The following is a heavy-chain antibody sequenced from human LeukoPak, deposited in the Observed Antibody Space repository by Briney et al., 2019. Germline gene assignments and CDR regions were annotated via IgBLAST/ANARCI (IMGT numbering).Heavy chain of an antibody. CDR3: ARDGDEYYDSSGHGPLFFQH. V-gene: IGHV4-4*02. J-gene: IGHJ1*01. CDR2: IYHSGST. Sequence: PSETLSLTCAVSGGSISSSNWWSWVRQPPGKGLEWIGEIYHSGSTNYNPSLKSRVTISVDKSKNQFSLKLSSVTAADTAVYYCARDGDEYYDSSGHGPLFFQHWGQGTLVTVSS. CDR1: GGSISSSNW. D-gene: IGHD3-22*01.